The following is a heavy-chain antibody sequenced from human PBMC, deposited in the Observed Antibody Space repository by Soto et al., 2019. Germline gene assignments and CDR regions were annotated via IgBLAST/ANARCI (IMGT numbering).Heavy chain of an antibody. CDR3: ARGLGYCSSTSCYIWFDY. D-gene: IGHD2-2*02. V-gene: IGHV3-23*01. J-gene: IGHJ4*02. CDR1: GFTFSTYA. CDR2: ISASGTST. Sequence: EVQLLESGGGLVQPGGSLRLSCAASGFTFSTYAMSWVRQAPGKGLEWGSAISASGTSTYYADSVKGRFTISRDNSKNTLFLQMNSLRAEDTAVHYCARGLGYCSSTSCYIWFDYWGQGTLVTVSS.